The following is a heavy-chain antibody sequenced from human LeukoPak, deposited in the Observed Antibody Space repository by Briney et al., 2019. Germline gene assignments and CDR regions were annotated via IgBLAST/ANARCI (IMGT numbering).Heavy chain of an antibody. V-gene: IGHV3-7*01. CDR1: GFTFSNYW. CDR2: IKQDGSEK. J-gene: IGHJ4*02. D-gene: IGHD6-19*01. CDR3: ARVTGWYGWSDY. Sequence: PGGSLRLSCLASGFTFSNYWMTWVRQAPGKGLEWVANIKQDGSEKYYVDSVKGRFTISRDNAKNSLYLQMNSLRAEDTAVYYCARVTGWYGWSDYWGQGTLVTVSS.